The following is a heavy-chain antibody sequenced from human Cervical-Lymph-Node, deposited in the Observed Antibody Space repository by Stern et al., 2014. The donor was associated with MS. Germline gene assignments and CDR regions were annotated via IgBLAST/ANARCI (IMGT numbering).Heavy chain of an antibody. D-gene: IGHD3-16*02. V-gene: IGHV1-69*01. CDR2: IIPMFGIA. CDR1: GGTFSSYT. CDR3: ARATSDYIWGSYRYLDY. Sequence: LLVQSGAEVKKPGSSVKVSCKASGGTFSSYTIGWVRQAPGQGLEWMGGIIPMFGIANYAENLHGRVTITADESTSTAYMDLSTLRSEDTAVYYCARATSDYIWGSYRYLDYWGQGTQVTVSS. J-gene: IGHJ4*02.